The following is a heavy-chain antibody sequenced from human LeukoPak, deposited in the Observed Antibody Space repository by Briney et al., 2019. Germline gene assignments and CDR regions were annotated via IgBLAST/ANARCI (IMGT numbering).Heavy chain of an antibody. D-gene: IGHD5-24*01. V-gene: IGHV1-18*01. Sequence: ASVKVSCKASGYTFTSYGICWVRQAPGQGLEWMGWISTYNGKTNYAQKFQGRVIMTTDTSTSTVYMELSSLKSEDTAVYYCARVRDGYNDAYDIWGQGTMVIVSS. CDR3: ARVRDGYNDAYDI. J-gene: IGHJ3*02. CDR1: GYTFTSYG. CDR2: ISTYNGKT.